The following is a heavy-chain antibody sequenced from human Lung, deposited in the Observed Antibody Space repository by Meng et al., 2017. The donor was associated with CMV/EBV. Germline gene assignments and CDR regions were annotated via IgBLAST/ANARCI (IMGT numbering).Heavy chain of an antibody. D-gene: IGHD2-2*01. CDR2: ISGSGGST. CDR3: AKIWYDIVVVPAAPVY. CDR1: GFTFSSYA. V-gene: IGHV3-23*01. J-gene: IGHJ4*02. Sequence: GESXKISCAASGFTFSSYAMSWVRQAPGKGLEWVSAISGSGGSTYYADSVKGRFTISRDNSKNTLYLQMNSLRAEDTAVYYCAKIWYDIVVVPAAPVYWGQGKRVNGSS.